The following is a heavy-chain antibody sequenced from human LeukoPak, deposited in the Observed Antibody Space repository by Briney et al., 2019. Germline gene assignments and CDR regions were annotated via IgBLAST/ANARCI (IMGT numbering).Heavy chain of an antibody. V-gene: IGHV3-23*01. Sequence: GGSLRLSCAASGFTFSSYAMSWVRQAPGKGLEWVSAISGSGGSTYYADSVKGRFTISRDNSKNTLYLQMNSLRAEDTAVYYCAKGLQYFDWLLSAFDYWGQGTLVTVSS. D-gene: IGHD3-9*01. J-gene: IGHJ4*02. CDR2: ISGSGGST. CDR1: GFTFSSYA. CDR3: AKGLQYFDWLLSAFDY.